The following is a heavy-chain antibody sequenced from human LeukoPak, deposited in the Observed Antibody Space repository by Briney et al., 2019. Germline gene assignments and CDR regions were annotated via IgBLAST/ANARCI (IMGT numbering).Heavy chain of an antibody. CDR1: GFTFSNYW. CDR2: IKQDGSEK. J-gene: IGHJ5*02. V-gene: IGHV3-7*01. CDR3: ARDYYDSSGYNH. Sequence: GGSLRLSCAASGFTFSNYWMTWVRQAPGKGLEWVANIKQDGSEKYYVDSVKGRFTISRDNAKNSLYLQMNSLRAEDTAVYYCARDYYDSSGYNHWGQGTLVTVSS. D-gene: IGHD3-22*01.